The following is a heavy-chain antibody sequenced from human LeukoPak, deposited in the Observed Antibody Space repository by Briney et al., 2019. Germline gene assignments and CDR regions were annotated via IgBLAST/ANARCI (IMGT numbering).Heavy chain of an antibody. CDR1: GFTFSSYG. J-gene: IGHJ4*02. Sequence: GGSPRLSCAASGFTFSSYGMHWVRQAPGKGLGWVAFIRYDGSNKYYADSVKGRFTISRDNSKNTLYLQINNLRAEDTAVYYCAKDGSHDFWSGYSVDYWGQGTLVTVSS. V-gene: IGHV3-30*02. D-gene: IGHD3-3*01. CDR2: IRYDGSNK. CDR3: AKDGSHDFWSGYSVDY.